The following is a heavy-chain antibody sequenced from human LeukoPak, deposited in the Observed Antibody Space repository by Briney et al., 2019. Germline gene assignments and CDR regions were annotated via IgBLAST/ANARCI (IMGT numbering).Heavy chain of an antibody. Sequence: ASVKVSCKASGYTFTSYYLHWVRQAPGQGLEWMGIINPSGGSTSYAQKFQDRVTMTRDTPTSTAYMELSSLRSEDTAVYYCATDVNSPPGEWELRYGMDVWGQGTTVTVSS. CDR1: GYTFTSYY. D-gene: IGHD1-26*01. CDR2: INPSGGST. J-gene: IGHJ6*02. CDR3: ATDVNSPPGEWELRYGMDV. V-gene: IGHV1-46*01.